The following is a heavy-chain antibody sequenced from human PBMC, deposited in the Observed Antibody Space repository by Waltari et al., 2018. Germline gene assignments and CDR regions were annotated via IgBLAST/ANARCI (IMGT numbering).Heavy chain of an antibody. J-gene: IGHJ6*03. CDR1: GGSVSSGLHY. CDR2: IYHSGTT. Sequence: QVQLRESGPGLVKPSQTLSLTCSVSGGSVSSGLHYWSWIRQSPGKGLEWIGYIYHSGTTYYNPSLRGRLTLSVDTSNYQSSPKLTSVTAADTAVYYCARVVKYYDSFGFPSDYMDVWGKGTTVIVSS. CDR3: ARVVKYYDSFGFPSDYMDV. D-gene: IGHD3-22*01. V-gene: IGHV4-30-4*08.